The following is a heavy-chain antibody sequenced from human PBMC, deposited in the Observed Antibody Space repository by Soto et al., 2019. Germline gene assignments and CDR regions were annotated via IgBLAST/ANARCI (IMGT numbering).Heavy chain of an antibody. CDR3: TTGSVEGV. V-gene: IGHV3-15*07. Sequence: EVQLVESGGGLVKPGGSLRLSCAASDFSISNAWMNWVRQAPGKGLEWVGRVKRKIDGETTDYAAPVKGRFTISRDDSNNMLYLQMNSLKADDPAGYYWTTGSVEGVWGQGTTVTVSS. D-gene: IGHD2-15*01. CDR1: DFSISNAW. CDR2: VKRKIDGETT. J-gene: IGHJ6*02.